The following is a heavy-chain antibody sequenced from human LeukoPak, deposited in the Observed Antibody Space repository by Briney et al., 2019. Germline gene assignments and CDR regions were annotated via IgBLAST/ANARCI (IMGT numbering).Heavy chain of an antibody. CDR1: GFTFSSYS. Sequence: EGSLRLSCAASGFTFSSYSMNWVRQAPGKGLEWFSSISGSSTYVYYADSMRGRFTISRDDAKNSLYLQMNSLRAEDTAVYYCARGVSGRYYDFDYWGKGTLVTVSS. V-gene: IGHV3-21*06. J-gene: IGHJ4*02. D-gene: IGHD1-26*01. CDR3: ARGVSGRYYDFDY. CDR2: ISGSSTYV.